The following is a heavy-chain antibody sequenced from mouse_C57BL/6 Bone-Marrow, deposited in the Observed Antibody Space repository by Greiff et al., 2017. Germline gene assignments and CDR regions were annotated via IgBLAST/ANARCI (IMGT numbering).Heavy chain of an antibody. D-gene: IGHD2-2*01. Sequence: QVQLQQPGAELVKPGASVKLSCKASGYTFTSYWMHWVKQRPGQGLEWIGMIHPNSGSTNYNEKFKSKATLTVDKSSSTAYMQLSSLTSEDSAVYYCARGAYGYDRDFDYWGQGTTLTVSS. CDR3: ARGAYGYDRDFDY. J-gene: IGHJ2*01. CDR1: GYTFTSYW. CDR2: IHPNSGST. V-gene: IGHV1-64*01.